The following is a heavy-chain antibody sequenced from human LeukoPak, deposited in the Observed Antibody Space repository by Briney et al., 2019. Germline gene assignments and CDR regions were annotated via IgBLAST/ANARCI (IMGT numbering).Heavy chain of an antibody. V-gene: IGHV3-33*01. J-gene: IGHJ4*02. D-gene: IGHD2-2*01. CDR2: IWPDGSNK. CDR1: GFXFNSYG. Sequence: GRSLRLSCGASGFXFNSYGIFWVRQAPGKGLEWVAFIWPDGSNKLYGDSVKGRFTISRDNSKNTVYLQMNSLRAEDTAVYYCARDYCRTTSCLESWGQGTLVTVSS. CDR3: ARDYCRTTSCLES.